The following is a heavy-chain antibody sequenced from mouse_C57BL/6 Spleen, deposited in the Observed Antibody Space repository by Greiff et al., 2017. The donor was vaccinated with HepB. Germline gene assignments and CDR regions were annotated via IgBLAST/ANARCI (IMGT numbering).Heavy chain of an antibody. CDR3: ARRDYVDYYAMDY. CDR2: IDPSDSYT. J-gene: IGHJ4*01. Sequence: QVQLQQPGAELVMPGASVKLSCKASGYTFTSYWMHWVKQRPGQGLEWIGEIDPSDSYTNYNQKFKGKSTLTVDKSSSTAYMQLSSLTSEDSAVFYCARRDYVDYYAMDYWGQGTSVTVSS. V-gene: IGHV1-69*01. CDR1: GYTFTSYW. D-gene: IGHD2-4*01.